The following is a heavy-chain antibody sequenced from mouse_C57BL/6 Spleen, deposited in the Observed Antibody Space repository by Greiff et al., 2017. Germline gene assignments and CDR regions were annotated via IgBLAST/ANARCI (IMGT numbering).Heavy chain of an antibody. CDR3: ARRANWDPFDY. CDR2: ISSGSSTI. CDR1: GFTFSDYG. D-gene: IGHD4-1*01. V-gene: IGHV5-17*01. J-gene: IGHJ2*01. Sequence: EVKLVESGGGLVKPGGSLKLSCAASGFTFSDYGMHWVRQAPEKGLEWVAYISSGSSTIYYADTVKGRFTISRDNAKNTVFLQMTSLRSEDTAMYYCARRANWDPFDYWGQGTTLTVSS.